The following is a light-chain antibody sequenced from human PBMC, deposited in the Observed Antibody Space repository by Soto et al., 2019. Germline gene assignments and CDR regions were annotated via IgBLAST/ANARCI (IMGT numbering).Light chain of an antibody. CDR1: QSVTSN. Sequence: EVVMVQSPATLSVSPGERATLSCRASQSVTSNLAWYQQKPGQAPRLLMYVASTRATGVPARFSGGGSGTEFTLTISSLHSEDIAVYYCHQYHDWPWTFGQGTTVEIK. V-gene: IGKV3-15*01. J-gene: IGKJ1*01. CDR3: HQYHDWPWT. CDR2: VAS.